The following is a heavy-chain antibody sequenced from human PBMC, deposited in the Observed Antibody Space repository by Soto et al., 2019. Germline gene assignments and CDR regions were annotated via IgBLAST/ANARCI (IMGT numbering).Heavy chain of an antibody. CDR2: INAGNGNT. CDR3: MIVPGVLV. CDR1: GYTFTSYD. Sequence: ASVKVSCKASGYTFTSYDINWVRQAPGQRLEWMGWINAGNGNTKYSQKFQGRVTITRDTSASTAYMELSSLRSEDTAVYYCMIVPGVLVWGQGTLVTVSS. D-gene: IGHD6-6*01. V-gene: IGHV1-3*01. J-gene: IGHJ4*02.